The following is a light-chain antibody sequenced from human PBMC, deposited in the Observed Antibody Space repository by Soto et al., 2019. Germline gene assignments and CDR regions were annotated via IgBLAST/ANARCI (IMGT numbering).Light chain of an antibody. Sequence: QSVLTQPPSASGSPGQSVTISCTGTSSDVGGYNYVSWYQQHPGKAPKFLIFEVSRRPSGVPDRFSGSKSGNTASLTVSGLQVDDEAEYYCSSYAGSNNPVIFGGGTKLTVL. J-gene: IGLJ2*01. CDR1: SSDVGGYNY. V-gene: IGLV2-8*01. CDR2: EVS. CDR3: SSYAGSNNPVI.